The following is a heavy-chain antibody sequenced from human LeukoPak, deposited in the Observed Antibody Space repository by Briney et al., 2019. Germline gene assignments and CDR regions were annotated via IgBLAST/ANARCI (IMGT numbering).Heavy chain of an antibody. Sequence: GGSLRLSCAASGFTFSSYGMHWVRQAPGKGLEWVAFIRYDGSNKYYADSVKGRFTISRDNSKNTLYLQMNSLRAEDTAVYYCARGGWLQFNDAFDIWGQGTMVTVSS. D-gene: IGHD5-24*01. CDR1: GFTFSSYG. J-gene: IGHJ3*02. CDR3: ARGGWLQFNDAFDI. V-gene: IGHV3-30*02. CDR2: IRYDGSNK.